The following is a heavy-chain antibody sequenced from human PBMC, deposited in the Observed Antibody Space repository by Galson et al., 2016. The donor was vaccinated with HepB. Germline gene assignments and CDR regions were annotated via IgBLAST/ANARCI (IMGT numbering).Heavy chain of an antibody. CDR2: FSYSGTT. Sequence: TLSLTCTVSGDSISSHGYFWSWIRQHPEKGLEWIGYFSYSGTTYYNPSLKSRTNISVVTSKNQFSLKVNSVTAADTAVYYCATFGSSVRGTLDAFDIWGQGTMVTVSS. D-gene: IGHD3-10*01. V-gene: IGHV4-31*03. CDR1: GDSISSHGYF. CDR3: ATFGSSVRGTLDAFDI. J-gene: IGHJ3*02.